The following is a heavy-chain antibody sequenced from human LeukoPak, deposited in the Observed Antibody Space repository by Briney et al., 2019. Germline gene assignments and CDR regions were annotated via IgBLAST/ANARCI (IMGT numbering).Heavy chain of an antibody. D-gene: IGHD3-10*01. CDR1: GGTFSSYA. J-gene: IGHJ4*02. Sequence: ASVKVSCTASGGTFSSYAISWVRQAPGQGLEWMGGIIPIFGTANYAQKFQGRVTITADESTSTAYMELSSLRSEDTAVYYCASGDYYGSGSYYSYWGQGTLVTVSS. V-gene: IGHV1-69*13. CDR2: IIPIFGTA. CDR3: ASGDYYGSGSYYSY.